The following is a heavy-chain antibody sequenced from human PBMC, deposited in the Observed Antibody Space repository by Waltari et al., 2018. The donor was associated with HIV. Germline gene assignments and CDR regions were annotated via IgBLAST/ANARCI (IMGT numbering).Heavy chain of an antibody. CDR1: GGEFNSYS. Sequence: QLVQSGAEVRKPGSSVRVSCKASGGEFNSYSINWVRQVNGQGLEWLGRSIPMTNTENNAQKCQGRVTITADKSTSTAYMELSSLKSDDTGVYYCASARETMGVDFESWGQGSLVTVSS. CDR3: ASARETMGVDFES. CDR2: SIPMTNTE. D-gene: IGHD3-10*01. V-gene: IGHV1-69*08. J-gene: IGHJ4*02.